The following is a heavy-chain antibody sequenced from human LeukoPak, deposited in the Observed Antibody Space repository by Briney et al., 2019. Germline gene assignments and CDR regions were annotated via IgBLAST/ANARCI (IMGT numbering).Heavy chain of an antibody. CDR1: GGTFSSYA. J-gene: IGHJ4*02. D-gene: IGHD3-16*01. CDR2: IIPIFGTA. CDR3: ARLEGVLLEDY. Sequence: SVKVSCKASGGTFSSYAISWVRQAHGQGLEWVGVIIPIFGTANYAQKFQGRVTITTDESTSTAYMELSSLRSEDTAVYYCARLEGVLLEDYWGQGTLVTVSS. V-gene: IGHV1-69*05.